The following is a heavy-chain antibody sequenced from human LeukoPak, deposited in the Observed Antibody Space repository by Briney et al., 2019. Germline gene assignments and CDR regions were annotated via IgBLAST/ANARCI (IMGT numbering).Heavy chain of an antibody. J-gene: IGHJ4*02. CDR3: AKDRQWLGSFGY. CDR2: IRYDGSNK. V-gene: IGHV3-30*02. D-gene: IGHD6-19*01. CDR1: GFTFSSYG. Sequence: GGSLRLSCAASGFTFSSYGMHWVRQAPGKGLEWVAFIRYDGSNKYYADSVKGRFTISRDNSKDTLYLQMNSLRAEDTAVYYCAKDRQWLGSFGYWGQGTLVTVSS.